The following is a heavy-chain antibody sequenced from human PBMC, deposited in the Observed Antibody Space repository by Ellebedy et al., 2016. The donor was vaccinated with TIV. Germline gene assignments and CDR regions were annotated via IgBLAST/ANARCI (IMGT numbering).Heavy chain of an antibody. D-gene: IGHD3-22*01. Sequence: PGGSLRLSCAASGFTFSSYWMSWVRQAPGKGLEWVAHIKQDGSEKYYVDSVKGRFTISRDNAKNSLYLHMNSLRAEDTAVYYCARHYYDSSGYSPYYWGQGTLVTVSS. V-gene: IGHV3-7*01. J-gene: IGHJ4*02. CDR3: ARHYYDSSGYSPYY. CDR1: GFTFSSYW. CDR2: IKQDGSEK.